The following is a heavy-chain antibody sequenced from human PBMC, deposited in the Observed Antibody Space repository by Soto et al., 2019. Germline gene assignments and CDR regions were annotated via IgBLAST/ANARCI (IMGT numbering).Heavy chain of an antibody. D-gene: IGHD4-17*01. J-gene: IGHJ6*03. Sequence: GASVKVSCKASGYTFTSYDINWVRQATGQGLEWMGWMNPNSGNTGYAQKFQGRVTMTRNTSISTAYMELSSLRSEDTAVYYCARGVEPDYGDIRRGEPYYYYYMDVWGKGTKVTVSS. CDR2: MNPNSGNT. V-gene: IGHV1-8*01. CDR3: ARGVEPDYGDIRRGEPYYYYYMDV. CDR1: GYTFTSYD.